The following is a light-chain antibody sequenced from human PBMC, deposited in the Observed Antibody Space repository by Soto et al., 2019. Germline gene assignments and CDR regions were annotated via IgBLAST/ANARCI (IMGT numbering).Light chain of an antibody. Sequence: DIQMTQSPSSLSASVGDRVTITCQASQDISNYLNWYQQKPGKAPKLLIYDASNLETGVPSRFSGSGSGTDFTFTISCLQPEDIATYYSQQYYTLNSFGPGTKVDIK. J-gene: IGKJ3*01. CDR3: QQYYTLNS. CDR1: QDISNY. V-gene: IGKV1-33*01. CDR2: DAS.